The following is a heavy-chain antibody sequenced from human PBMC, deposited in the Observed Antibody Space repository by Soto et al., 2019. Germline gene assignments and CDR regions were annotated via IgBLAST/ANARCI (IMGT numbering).Heavy chain of an antibody. CDR3: ARERPRYCISTSCYPRGGFDY. CDR2: MNPNSGNT. D-gene: IGHD2-2*01. Sequence: QVQLVQSGAEVKKPGASVKVSCKASGYTFTSYDINWVRQATGQGLEWMGWMNPNSGNTGYAQKFQGRVTMTRNTSISTAYMELSSLRSEDTAVYYCARERPRYCISTSCYPRGGFDYWGQGTLVTVSS. J-gene: IGHJ4*02. V-gene: IGHV1-8*01. CDR1: GYTFTSYD.